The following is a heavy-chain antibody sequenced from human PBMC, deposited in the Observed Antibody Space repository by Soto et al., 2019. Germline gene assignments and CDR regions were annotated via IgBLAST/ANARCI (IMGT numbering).Heavy chain of an antibody. J-gene: IGHJ4*02. CDR1: GFTFSSYS. CDR3: ARAVLAYCGGDCYHFDY. Sequence: GGSLRLSCAASGFTFSSYSMNWVRQAPGKGLEWVSYISSSSSTIYYADSVKGRFTISRDNAKNSLYLQMNSLRDEDTAVYYCARAVLAYCGGDCYHFDYWGQGTLVTVSS. D-gene: IGHD2-21*02. V-gene: IGHV3-48*02. CDR2: ISSSSSTI.